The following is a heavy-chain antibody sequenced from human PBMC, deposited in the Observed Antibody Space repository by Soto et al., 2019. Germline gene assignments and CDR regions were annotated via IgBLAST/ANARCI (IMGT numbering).Heavy chain of an antibody. D-gene: IGHD2-2*01. CDR3: ARVSSTTYETCNWFDP. V-gene: IGHV3-33*01. CDR2: VWFDGSNK. CDR1: GFTFRHYA. J-gene: IGHJ5*02. Sequence: GGSLRLSCAASGFTFRHYAMHWVRQAPGKGLEWVAVVWFDGSNKYYADSVKGQFTISRDNSKNSLYLQMNSLRAEDTAVYYCARVSSTTYETCNWFDPWGQGTLVTVSS.